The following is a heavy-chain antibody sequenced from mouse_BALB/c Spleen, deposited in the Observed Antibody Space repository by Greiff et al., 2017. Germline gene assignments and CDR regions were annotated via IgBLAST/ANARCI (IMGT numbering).Heavy chain of an antibody. D-gene: IGHD2-4*01. CDR1: GYSFTGYY. V-gene: IGHV1-31*01. CDR3: ARMITTGYAMDY. J-gene: IGHJ4*01. Sequence: VQLKESGPELVKPGASVKISCKASGYSFTGYYMHWVKQSHVKSLEWIGRINPYNGATSYNQNFKDKASLTVDKSSSTAYMELHSLTSEDSAVYYCARMITTGYAMDYWGQGTSVTVSS. CDR2: INPYNGAT.